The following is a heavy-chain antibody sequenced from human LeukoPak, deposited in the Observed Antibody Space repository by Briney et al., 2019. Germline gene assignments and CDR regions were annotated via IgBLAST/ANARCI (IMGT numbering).Heavy chain of an antibody. CDR2: ISAYNGNT. CDR1: GYTFTSYG. CDR3: ARVIHAYCDILTGYYDY. Sequence: ASVKVSCKASGYTFTSYGISWVRQAPGQGLEWMGWISAYNGNTNYAQKLQGRVTMTTDTSTSTAYMELRSLRSDDTAVYYCARVIHAYCDILTGYYDYWGQGTLVTVSS. V-gene: IGHV1-18*01. J-gene: IGHJ4*02. D-gene: IGHD3-9*01.